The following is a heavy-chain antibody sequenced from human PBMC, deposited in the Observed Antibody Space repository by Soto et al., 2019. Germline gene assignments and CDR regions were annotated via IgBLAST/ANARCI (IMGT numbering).Heavy chain of an antibody. Sequence: SETLSLTCAVYGGSFSGYYWSWIRQPPGKGLEWIGEINHSGSTNYNPSLKSRVTISVDTSKNQFSLKLSSVTAADTAVYYCAGSSGWYYYYGMDVWGQGTTVTVSS. CDR3: AGSSGWYYYYGMDV. J-gene: IGHJ6*02. D-gene: IGHD6-19*01. CDR1: GGSFSGYY. CDR2: INHSGST. V-gene: IGHV4-34*01.